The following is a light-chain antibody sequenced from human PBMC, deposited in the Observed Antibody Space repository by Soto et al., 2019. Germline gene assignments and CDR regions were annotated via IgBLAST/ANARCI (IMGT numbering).Light chain of an antibody. J-gene: IGLJ1*01. CDR2: DVS. CDR1: SSDVGGYNY. Sequence: QSALTQPRSVSGSPGQSVTISCTGTSSDVGGYNYVSWYQQHPGKAPKVMIYDVSKRPSGVPDRFSGSKSGNTASLTISGLQAEDESDYYCCSYAGGNYVFGPGTKVTVL. CDR3: CSYAGGNYV. V-gene: IGLV2-11*01.